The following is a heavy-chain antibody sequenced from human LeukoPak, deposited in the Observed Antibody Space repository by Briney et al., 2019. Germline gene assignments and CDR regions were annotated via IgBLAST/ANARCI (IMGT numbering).Heavy chain of an antibody. J-gene: IGHJ6*03. D-gene: IGHD2-2*01. Sequence: GGSLRLSCAASGFTFSSYAMHWVRQAPGKGLEGVAVISYDGSNKYYADSVKGRFTISRDNSKNTLYLQMNSLRAEDTAVYYCARDFIDCSSTSCYEERYYYYMDVWGKGTTVTVSS. V-gene: IGHV3-30*01. CDR3: ARDFIDCSSTSCYEERYYYYMDV. CDR2: ISYDGSNK. CDR1: GFTFSSYA.